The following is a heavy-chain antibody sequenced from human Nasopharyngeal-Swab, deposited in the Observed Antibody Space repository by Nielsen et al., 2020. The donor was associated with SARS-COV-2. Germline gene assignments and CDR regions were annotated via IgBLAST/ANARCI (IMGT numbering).Heavy chain of an antibody. D-gene: IGHD5-24*01. J-gene: IGHJ4*01. V-gene: IGHV3-30*03. CDR3: ARDRGDGYNLYYFDY. CDR1: GFTFSSYG. Sequence: GGSLRLSCAASGFTFSSYGMHWVRQAPGKGLEWVAVISYDGSNKYYADSVRGRFTISRDNSKNTLYLQMNSLRAEDTAVYYCARDRGDGYNLYYFDYWGPRTLVTVPS. CDR2: ISYDGSNK.